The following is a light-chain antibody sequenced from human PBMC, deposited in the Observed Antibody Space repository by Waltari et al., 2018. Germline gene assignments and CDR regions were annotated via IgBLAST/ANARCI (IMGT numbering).Light chain of an antibody. Sequence: ELVMTQSPATLSVSPGERATLPCRASQSISSQLAWYQQKPGQAPRLLIYGASTRATGIPARFSGSGSGTEFTLTISSLQSEDFAVYFCQQYHESPPITFGPGTKVDIK. CDR1: QSISSQ. J-gene: IGKJ3*01. CDR2: GAS. V-gene: IGKV3-15*01. CDR3: QQYHESPPIT.